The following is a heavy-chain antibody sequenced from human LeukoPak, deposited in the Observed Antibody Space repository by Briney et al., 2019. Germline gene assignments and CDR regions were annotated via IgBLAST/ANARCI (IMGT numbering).Heavy chain of an antibody. Sequence: SETLSLTCTVSGGSISSGDCYWSWIRQPPGKGLEWIGYIYYSGSTYYNPSLKSRVTISVDTSKNQFSLKLCSVTAADTAVYYCARTPPSPYGDSSYFQHWGQGTLVTVSS. J-gene: IGHJ1*01. CDR1: GGSISSGDCY. CDR3: ARTPPSPYGDSSYFQH. V-gene: IGHV4-30-4*01. CDR2: IYYSGST. D-gene: IGHD4-17*01.